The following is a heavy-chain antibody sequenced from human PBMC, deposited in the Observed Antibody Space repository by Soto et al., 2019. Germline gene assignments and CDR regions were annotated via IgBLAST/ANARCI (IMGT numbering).Heavy chain of an antibody. CDR3: AKDFGSSGYYDYFDY. Sequence: GGSLRLSCVASGFTFSSYAMSWVRQAPGKGLEWVSAISGSGGSTYYADSVKGRFTISRDNSKNTLYLQMNSLRAEDTAVYYCAKDFGSSGYYDYFDYWGQGTLVTVSS. CDR2: ISGSGGST. D-gene: IGHD5-12*01. CDR1: GFTFSSYA. J-gene: IGHJ4*02. V-gene: IGHV3-23*01.